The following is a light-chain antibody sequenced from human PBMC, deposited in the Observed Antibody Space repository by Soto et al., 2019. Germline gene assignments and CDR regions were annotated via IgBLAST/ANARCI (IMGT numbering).Light chain of an antibody. J-gene: IGKJ1*01. Sequence: EIVLTQSPVTLSLSPGERATLSCRASQSVSNNYLAWYQQKPGQAPRLLIYGASNRAAGIPARFSGSGSGTDFTLTISDVEPEDFAVYYCHQRQSWPRTFGQGTKVDI. CDR3: HQRQSWPRT. CDR1: QSVSNNY. V-gene: IGKV3-11*01. CDR2: GAS.